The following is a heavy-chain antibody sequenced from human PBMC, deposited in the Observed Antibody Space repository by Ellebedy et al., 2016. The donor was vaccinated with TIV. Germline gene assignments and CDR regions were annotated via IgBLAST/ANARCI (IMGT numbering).Heavy chain of an antibody. CDR1: GDSVSSNSAA. D-gene: IGHD3-10*01. V-gene: IGHV6-1*01. CDR2: TYYRSKWYN. Sequence: SQTLSLTCAISGDSVSSNSAAWNWIRQSPSRGLEWLGRTYYRSKWYNDYAVSVKSRITINPDTSKNQFSLQLNSVTPEDTAVYYCAREGRDTMVRGVNTFDPWGQGTLVTVSS. J-gene: IGHJ5*02. CDR3: AREGRDTMVRGVNTFDP.